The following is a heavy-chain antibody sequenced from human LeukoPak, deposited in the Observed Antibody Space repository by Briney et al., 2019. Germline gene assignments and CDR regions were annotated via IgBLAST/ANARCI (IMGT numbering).Heavy chain of an antibody. D-gene: IGHD3-9*01. Sequence: PGGSLRLSCAASGFTFSSYAMSWVRQAPGKGLEWVSGISGSDGSTNYADSVKGRFTISRDNAKNSLFLQMNSLRAEDTAVYYCARSQARYFDWLSPFDYWGHGTLVTVSS. J-gene: IGHJ4*01. V-gene: IGHV3-23*01. CDR1: GFTFSSYA. CDR3: ARSQARYFDWLSPFDY. CDR2: ISGSDGST.